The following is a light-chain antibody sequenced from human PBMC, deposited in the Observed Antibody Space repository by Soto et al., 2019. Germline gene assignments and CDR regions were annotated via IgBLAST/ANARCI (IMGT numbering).Light chain of an antibody. CDR2: AAS. J-gene: IGKJ4*01. V-gene: IGKV3-15*01. CDR3: EQYTKWPLT. Sequence: EIVMTQSPATLSVSQGERATLSCRASESVYSNFAWYQQKPGQAPTLLIFAASTRVTGIPARFSGSGSGTEFTLTISSLQSEDFAVYYCEQYTKWPLTFGGGTKVEIK. CDR1: ESVYSN.